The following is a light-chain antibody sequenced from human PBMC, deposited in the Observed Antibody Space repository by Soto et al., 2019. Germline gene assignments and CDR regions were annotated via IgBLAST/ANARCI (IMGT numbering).Light chain of an antibody. Sequence: IVMTQSPATLSVSPGERATLSYRASQSVSGDLAWYQQKPGQAPRLLIYGTSTRATGFPARFSGSGSGTEFTLTISSLQSEDSALYYCQQYNKWPWTFGQGTKVDIK. V-gene: IGKV3-15*01. CDR3: QQYNKWPWT. J-gene: IGKJ1*01. CDR1: QSVSGD. CDR2: GTS.